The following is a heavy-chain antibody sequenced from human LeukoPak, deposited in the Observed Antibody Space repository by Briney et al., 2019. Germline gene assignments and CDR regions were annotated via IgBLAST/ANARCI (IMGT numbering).Heavy chain of an antibody. CDR1: GYSISSGYY. V-gene: IGHV4-38-2*01. Sequence: SETLSLTCAVSGYSISSGYYWGWIRQPPGKGLEWIGSIYYSGSTYYNPSLKSRVTISVDTSKNQFSLKLSSVTAADTAVYYCASLVGATPDFDYWGQGTLVTVSS. D-gene: IGHD1-26*01. CDR2: IYYSGST. CDR3: ASLVGATPDFDY. J-gene: IGHJ4*02.